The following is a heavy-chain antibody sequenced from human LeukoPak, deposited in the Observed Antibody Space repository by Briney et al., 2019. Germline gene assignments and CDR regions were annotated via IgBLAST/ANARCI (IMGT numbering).Heavy chain of an antibody. J-gene: IGHJ4*02. V-gene: IGHV7-4-1*02. D-gene: IGHD2-15*01. CDR3: ASYCSGGSCYLEGEFDY. CDR1: GYTFTSYA. Sequence: ASVKVSCKASGYTFTSYAMNWVRQAPGQGLEWMGWINTNTGNPTYAQGFTGRFVFSLDTSVSTAYLQISSLKAEDTAVYYCASYCSGGSCYLEGEFDYWGQGTLVTVSS. CDR2: INTNTGNP.